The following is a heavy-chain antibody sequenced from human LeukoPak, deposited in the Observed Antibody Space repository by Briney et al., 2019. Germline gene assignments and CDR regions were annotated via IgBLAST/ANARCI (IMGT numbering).Heavy chain of an antibody. Sequence: ASVKVSCKASGYTFTGYYMHWVRQAPGQGLEWMGWINPNSGGTNYAQKFQGRVTMTRDTSISTAYMELSRLRSDDTAVYYCASTYYYDSSGYYGPFDIWGQGTMVTVSS. CDR3: ASTYYYDSSGYYGPFDI. D-gene: IGHD3-22*01. J-gene: IGHJ3*02. V-gene: IGHV1-2*02. CDR2: INPNSGGT. CDR1: GYTFTGYY.